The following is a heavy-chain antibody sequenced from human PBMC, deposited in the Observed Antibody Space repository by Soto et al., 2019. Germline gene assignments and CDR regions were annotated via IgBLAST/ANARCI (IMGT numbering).Heavy chain of an antibody. CDR2: IYYSGST. J-gene: IGHJ3*02. CDR1: GGSISSYY. Sequence: SETLSLTCTVSGGSISSYYWSWIRQPPGKGLEWIGYIYYSGSTNYNPSLKSRVTISVDTSKNQFSLKLSSVTAADTAVYYCASASQGLLRPDAFDIWGQGTMVTVSS. V-gene: IGHV4-59*01. D-gene: IGHD3-16*01. CDR3: ASASQGLLRPDAFDI.